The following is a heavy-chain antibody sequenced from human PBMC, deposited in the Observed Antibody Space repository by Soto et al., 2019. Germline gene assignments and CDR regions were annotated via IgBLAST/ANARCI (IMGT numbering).Heavy chain of an antibody. CDR3: ARGGFEDIVVVVAAPWLDP. CDR1: GGTFSSYT. D-gene: IGHD2-15*01. J-gene: IGHJ5*02. CDR2: IIPILGIA. Sequence: SVKVSCKASGGTFSSYTISWVRQAPGQGLEWMGRIIPILGIAKYAQKFQGRVTITADKSTSTAYMELSSLRSEDTAVYYCARGGFEDIVVVVAAPWLDPWGQGTLVTVSS. V-gene: IGHV1-69*02.